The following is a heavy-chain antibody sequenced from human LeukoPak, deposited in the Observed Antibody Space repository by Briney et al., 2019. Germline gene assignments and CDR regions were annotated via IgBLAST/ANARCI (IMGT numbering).Heavy chain of an antibody. Sequence: GGSLRLSCAASGFTFSSYGMHWVRQAPGKGLEWVAVIWYDGSNKHYADSVKGRFTISRDNSKNTLYLQMNSLRAEDTAVYYCAKESFYSGWYLFDYWGQGTLVTVSS. CDR2: IWYDGSNK. CDR1: GFTFSSYG. D-gene: IGHD6-19*01. J-gene: IGHJ4*02. CDR3: AKESFYSGWYLFDY. V-gene: IGHV3-33*06.